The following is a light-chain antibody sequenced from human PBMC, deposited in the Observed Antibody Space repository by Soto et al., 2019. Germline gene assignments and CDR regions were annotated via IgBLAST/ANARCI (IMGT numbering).Light chain of an antibody. J-gene: IGKJ4*01. CDR1: QGISRW. Sequence: DIQMTQSPSSLSAALWDRFRFTFLASQGISRWLAWYQQKPGKAPKLLIYAASSLQSGVPSRFSGSGSGTDFTLTISSLQPEDFATYYCQPANSFRLTFGGGTKVDI. CDR3: QPANSFRLT. CDR2: AAS. V-gene: IGKV1-12*01.